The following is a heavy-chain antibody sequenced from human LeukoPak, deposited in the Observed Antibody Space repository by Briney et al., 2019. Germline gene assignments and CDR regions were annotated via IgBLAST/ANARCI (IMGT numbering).Heavy chain of an antibody. CDR2: IKQDGSEK. CDR3: ARETHPTRAVYSMIVVVSAIDY. CDR1: GFTFSSYW. Sequence: GGSLRLSCAASGFTFSSYWMSWVRQAPGKGLEWVANIKQDGSEKYYVDSVKGRFTISRDNAKNSLYLQMNSLRAEDTAVYYCARETHPTRAVYSMIVVVSAIDYWGQGTLVTVSS. D-gene: IGHD3-22*01. J-gene: IGHJ4*02. V-gene: IGHV3-7*01.